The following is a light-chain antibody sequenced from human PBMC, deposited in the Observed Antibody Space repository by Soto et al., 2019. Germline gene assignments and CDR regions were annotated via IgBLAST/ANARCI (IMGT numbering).Light chain of an antibody. CDR2: GAS. J-gene: IGKJ2*01. CDR3: QQYSTSPPEYT. CDR1: QTVSSTY. V-gene: IGKV3-20*01. Sequence: EIVLTQSPGTLSLSPGERATLSCKTRQTVSSTYLAWYQQKPGQAPRLLIYGASSRATGVQDRFSGSGSGTDFTLTISRLEPEDFAVYYCQQYSTSPPEYTFGQGTKLEIK.